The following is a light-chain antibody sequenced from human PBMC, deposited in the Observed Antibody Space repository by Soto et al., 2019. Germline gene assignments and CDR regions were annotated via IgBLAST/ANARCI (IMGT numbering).Light chain of an antibody. CDR3: QQYDNSAWT. Sequence: EIVMTQSPATLSVSPGGRATLSCRASQSISDTLAWYQQKPGQAHRLLIYGAYSRATGIHDRFRGSASATDFTLTIRRLAHEDSAVYYCQQYDNSAWTFGQGTKVDIK. J-gene: IGKJ1*01. V-gene: IGKV3D-15*01. CDR1: QSISDT. CDR2: GAY.